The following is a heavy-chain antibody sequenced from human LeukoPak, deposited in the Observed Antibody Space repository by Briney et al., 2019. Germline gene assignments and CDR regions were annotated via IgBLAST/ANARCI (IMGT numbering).Heavy chain of an antibody. D-gene: IGHD3-10*01. CDR3: ARGHMVRAWYY. J-gene: IGHJ4*02. V-gene: IGHV4-31*03. CDR2: IYYSGST. Sequence: PSETLSLTCTVSGGSISSGGYYWSWIRQHPGKGLEWIGYIYYSGSTYYNPSLKSRVTISVDTSKNQFSLKLSSVTAADTAVYHCARGHMVRAWYYWGQGTLVAVSS. CDR1: GGSISSGGYY.